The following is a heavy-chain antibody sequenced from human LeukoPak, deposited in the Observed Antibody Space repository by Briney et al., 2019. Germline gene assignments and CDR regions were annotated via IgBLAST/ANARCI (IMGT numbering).Heavy chain of an antibody. D-gene: IGHD2-2*02. CDR3: AADIVVVPAAINDY. V-gene: IGHV1-24*01. CDR2: FDPEDGET. J-gene: IGHJ4*02. CDR1: GYTLTELS. Sequence: ASVKVSCKVSGYTLTELSMHWVRQAPGKGLEWMGGFDPEDGETIYAQKFQGRVTMTEDTSTDTAYMELSSLRSDDTAVYYCAADIVVVPAAINDYWGQGTLVTVSS.